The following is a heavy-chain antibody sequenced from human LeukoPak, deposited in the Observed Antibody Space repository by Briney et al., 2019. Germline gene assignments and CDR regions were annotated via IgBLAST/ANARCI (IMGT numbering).Heavy chain of an antibody. CDR3: ARDPTYTNPTGDFDY. D-gene: IGHD2-2*02. Sequence: GASVKVSCKASGYTFTSYAMNWVRQAPGQGLEWMGWINTNTGNPTYAQGFTGRFVFSLDTSVSTAYLQISRLKAEDTAVYYCARDPTYTNPTGDFDYWGQGALVTVSS. CDR1: GYTFTSYA. J-gene: IGHJ4*02. CDR2: INTNTGNP. V-gene: IGHV7-4-1*02.